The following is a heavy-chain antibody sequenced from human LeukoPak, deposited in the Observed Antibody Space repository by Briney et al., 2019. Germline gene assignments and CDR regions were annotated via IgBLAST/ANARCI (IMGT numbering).Heavy chain of an antibody. V-gene: IGHV3-23*01. D-gene: IGHD3-10*01. CDR1: GFTFSSYA. CDR3: ARIQDLFGSGSYYKSPFDY. Sequence: GGSLRLSCAASGFTFSSYAMSWVRQAPGEGLEWVSAISGSGGSTYYADSVKGRFTISRDNSKNTLYLQMNSLGAEDTAVYYCARIQDLFGSGSYYKSPFDYWGQGTLVTVSP. CDR2: ISGSGGST. J-gene: IGHJ4*02.